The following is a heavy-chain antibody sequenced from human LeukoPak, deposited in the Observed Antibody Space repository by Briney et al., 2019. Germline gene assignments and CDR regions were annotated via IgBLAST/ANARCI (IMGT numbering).Heavy chain of an antibody. V-gene: IGHV1-69*01. CDR1: GGTFSSYT. CDR2: IIPIFGTS. CDR3: AREENHWT. Sequence: SVKVSCKASGGTFSSYTINWVRQAPGQGLEWMGGIIPIFGTSNSAQKFQGRVTITADESTSTAYMELSRLRSDDTAVYYCAREENHWTWGQGTLVTVS. D-gene: IGHD1-1*01. J-gene: IGHJ5*02.